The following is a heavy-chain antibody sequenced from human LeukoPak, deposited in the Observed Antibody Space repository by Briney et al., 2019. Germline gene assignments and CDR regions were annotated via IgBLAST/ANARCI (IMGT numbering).Heavy chain of an antibody. V-gene: IGHV3-21*01. Sequence: GGSLRLSCAASGFTFSSYSMNWVRQAPGKGLEWVSSISSSSSYIYYADSVKGRFTISRDNAKNSLYLQMNSLRAEGTAVYYCARGGVSNRYYYYTMDVWGKGTTVTVSS. D-gene: IGHD6-6*01. CDR2: ISSSSSYI. J-gene: IGHJ6*03. CDR1: GFTFSSYS. CDR3: ARGGVSNRYYYYTMDV.